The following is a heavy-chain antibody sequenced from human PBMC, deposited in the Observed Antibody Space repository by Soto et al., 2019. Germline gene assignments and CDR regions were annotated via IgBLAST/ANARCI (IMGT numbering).Heavy chain of an antibody. D-gene: IGHD2-15*01. CDR2: ISYDGSNK. V-gene: IGHV3-30-3*01. J-gene: IGHJ4*02. CDR3: ASPGTVVVVPPFDY. Sequence: SLRLSCAASGFTFSSYAMHWVRQAPGKGLEWVAVISYDGSNKYYADSVKGRFTISRDNSKNTLYLQMNSLRAEDTAVYYCASPGTVVVVPPFDYCGRETLVTFSS. CDR1: GFTFSSYA.